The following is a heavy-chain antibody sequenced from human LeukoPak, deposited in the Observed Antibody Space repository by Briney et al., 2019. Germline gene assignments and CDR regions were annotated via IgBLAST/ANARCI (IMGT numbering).Heavy chain of an antibody. CDR2: TRNKANSYTT. Sequence: GGSLRLSCAASGFTFSDHYMDWVRQAPGKGLEWVGRTRNKANSYTTEYAASVKGRFTISRDDSKNSLYLQMNSLKTEDTAVYYCARDSTLWYFDLWGRGTLVTASS. D-gene: IGHD2/OR15-2a*01. V-gene: IGHV3-72*01. CDR1: GFTFSDHY. CDR3: ARDSTLWYFDL. J-gene: IGHJ2*01.